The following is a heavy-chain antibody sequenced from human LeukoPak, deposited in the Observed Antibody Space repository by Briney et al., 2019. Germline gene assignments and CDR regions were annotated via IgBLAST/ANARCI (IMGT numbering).Heavy chain of an antibody. CDR2: INPSGGST. CDR3: ARGGSTWFIAAAGNFDY. D-gene: IGHD6-13*01. Sequence: ASVTVSCKAPGYTFTSYYMHWVRQAPGQGLEWMGIINPSGGSTSYAQKFQGRVTMTRDTSTSTVYMELSSLRSEDTAVYYCARGGSTWFIAAAGNFDYWGQGTLVTVSS. CDR1: GYTFTSYY. V-gene: IGHV1-46*01. J-gene: IGHJ4*02.